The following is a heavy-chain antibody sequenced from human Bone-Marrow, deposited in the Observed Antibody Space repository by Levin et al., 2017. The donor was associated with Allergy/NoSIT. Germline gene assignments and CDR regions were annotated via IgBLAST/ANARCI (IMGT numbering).Heavy chain of an antibody. Sequence: PGGSLRLSCAASGFTFSSYAMSWVRQAPGKGLDWVSAISGSGTSTYHADSVKGRFTISRDNSMTTLYLQMNSLRAEDTAVYYCAKGAGWVAGAVALIWGQGTLVTVSS. D-gene: IGHD6-19*01. CDR2: ISGSGTST. J-gene: IGHJ4*02. CDR1: GFTFSSYA. CDR3: AKGAGWVAGAVALI. V-gene: IGHV3-23*01.